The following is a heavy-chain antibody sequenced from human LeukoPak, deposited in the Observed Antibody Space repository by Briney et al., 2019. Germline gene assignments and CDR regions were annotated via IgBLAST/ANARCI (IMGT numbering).Heavy chain of an antibody. Sequence: GGSLSLSCAASGFTFSSYWMSWVRQAPGKGLEWVANIKQDGSEKYYVDSVKGRFTISRDNAENSLYLQMSSLRAKDTAVYYCARGQTTVTNWGQGTLVTVSS. J-gene: IGHJ4*02. D-gene: IGHD4-17*01. CDR3: ARGQTTVTN. CDR2: IKQDGSEK. CDR1: GFTFSSYW. V-gene: IGHV3-7*03.